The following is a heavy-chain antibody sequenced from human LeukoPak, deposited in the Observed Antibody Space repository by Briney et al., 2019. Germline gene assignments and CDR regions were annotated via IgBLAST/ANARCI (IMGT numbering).Heavy chain of an antibody. Sequence: KPAQTLSLTCTVSGGSISSGGYYWSWIRQHPGKGLEWIGYIYYSGSTYYNPSLKSRVTISVDTSKNQFSLKLSSVTAADTAVYCCARDRGYVGRYYFDYWGQGTMVTVSS. CDR2: IYYSGST. D-gene: IGHD5-12*01. CDR3: ARDRGYVGRYYFDY. CDR1: GGSISSGGYY. V-gene: IGHV4-31*03. J-gene: IGHJ4*03.